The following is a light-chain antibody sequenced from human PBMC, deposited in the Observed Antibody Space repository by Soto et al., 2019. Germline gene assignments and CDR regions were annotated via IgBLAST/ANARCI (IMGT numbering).Light chain of an antibody. Sequence: ETVMTQSPATLSVSPGERATLSCRASQSVNINSAWYQQTPGQAPRLLIYGASTRATGIPARFSGRGSGTEFTLTISRLEPEDFAVYYCQQFGTSPYTFGQGTKVDIK. J-gene: IGKJ2*01. CDR1: QSVNIN. CDR3: QQFGTSPYT. CDR2: GAS. V-gene: IGKV3-15*01.